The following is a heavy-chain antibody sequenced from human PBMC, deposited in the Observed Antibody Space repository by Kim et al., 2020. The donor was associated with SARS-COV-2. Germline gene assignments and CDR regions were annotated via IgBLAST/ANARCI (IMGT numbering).Heavy chain of an antibody. CDR1: GFTFSNAW. J-gene: IGHJ6*02. V-gene: IGHV3-15*01. CDR2: IKSKTDGGTT. CDR3: TTDKLYYYYGMDV. Sequence: GGSLRLSCAASGFTFSNAWMSWVRQAPGKGLEWVGRIKSKTDGGTTDYAAPVKGRFTISRDDSKNTLYLQMNSLKTEDTAVYYCTTDKLYYYYGMDVWGQGTTVTVSS.